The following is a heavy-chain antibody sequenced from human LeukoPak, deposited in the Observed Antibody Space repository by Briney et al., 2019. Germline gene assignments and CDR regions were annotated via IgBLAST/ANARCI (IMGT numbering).Heavy chain of an antibody. CDR2: INHSGST. V-gene: IGHV4-39*07. CDR3: ARGLVTTNWFDP. Sequence: SETLSLTCTVSGGSISNRNHFWAWIRQPPGKGLEWIGEINHSGSTNYNPSLKSRVTISVDTSKNQFSLKLSSVTAADTAVYYCARGLVTTNWFDPWGQGTLVTVSS. CDR1: GGSISNRNHF. J-gene: IGHJ5*02. D-gene: IGHD4-11*01.